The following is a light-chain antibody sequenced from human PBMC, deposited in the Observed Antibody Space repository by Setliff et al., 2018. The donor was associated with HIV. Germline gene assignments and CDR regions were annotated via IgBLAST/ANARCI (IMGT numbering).Light chain of an antibody. CDR3: SSFRSSNSWV. J-gene: IGLJ3*02. Sequence: QSVLTQPASVSGSPGQSITISCTGTSSDVGGYNYVSWYQQHPGKAPKLMIYDVSNRPSGVSNRFSGSKSGNTASLSISGLQGEDEADYYCSSFRSSNSWVFGGGTKVTVL. CDR1: SSDVGGYNY. CDR2: DVS. V-gene: IGLV2-14*03.